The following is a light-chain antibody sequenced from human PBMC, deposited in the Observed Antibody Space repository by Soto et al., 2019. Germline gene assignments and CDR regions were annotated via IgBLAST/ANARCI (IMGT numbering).Light chain of an antibody. CDR2: EVS. CDR1: SSDVGGYHS. J-gene: IGLJ2*01. V-gene: IGLV2-14*01. Sequence: QSALTQPASVSGSPGQSITISCTGTSSDVGGYHSVSWYQQHPGIAPKLMIYEVSNRPSGVSNRFSGSKSGNTASLTISGLQAEDEADYYCSSYTTSSTRVFGGGTKLTFL. CDR3: SSYTTSSTRV.